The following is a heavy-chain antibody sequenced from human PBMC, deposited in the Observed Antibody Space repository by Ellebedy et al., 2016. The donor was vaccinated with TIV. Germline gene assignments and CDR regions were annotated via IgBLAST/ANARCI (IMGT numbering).Heavy chain of an antibody. V-gene: IGHV1-3*01. J-gene: IGHJ5*02. Sequence: AASVKVSCKASGYTFTSYAMHWARQAPGQRLEWMGWINAGNGNTKYSQKFQGRVTITRDTSASTAYMELSSLRSEDTAVYYCARELGYSSSSPRYWFDPWGQGTLVTVSS. D-gene: IGHD6-6*01. CDR3: ARELGYSSSSPRYWFDP. CDR2: INAGNGNT. CDR1: GYTFTSYA.